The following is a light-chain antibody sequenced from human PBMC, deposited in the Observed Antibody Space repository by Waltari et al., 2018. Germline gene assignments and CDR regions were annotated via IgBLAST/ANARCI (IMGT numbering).Light chain of an antibody. CDR1: RSDVGSYNL. CDR2: EVS. CDR3: SSYAGNRSVV. J-gene: IGLJ2*01. V-gene: IGLV2-23*02. Sequence: QSALTQPASVSGSPGQSITVPCTGTRSDVGSYNLVSWYQQHPGKAPKLLIFEVSQLPSGISNRFSGSKSGNTASLTVSGLQAEDGADYYCSSYAGNRSVVFGGGTKLTVL.